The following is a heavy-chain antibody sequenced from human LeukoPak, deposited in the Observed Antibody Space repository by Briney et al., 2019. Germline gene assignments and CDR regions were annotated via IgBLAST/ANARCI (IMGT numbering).Heavy chain of an antibody. D-gene: IGHD3-22*01. V-gene: IGHV1-69*05. Sequence: SVKVFCTTSVDTFSSYVISWVRQAPGQGLECVGEIIPLFGTAHYTQKFWGRVTITTDESTSTAYMELSSLRSEDTAVYYWARDTLPRQGYYDSSGNHSAFDIWGQGTMVTVSS. CDR1: VDTFSSYV. J-gene: IGHJ3*02. CDR2: IIPLFGTA. CDR3: ARDTLPRQGYYDSSGNHSAFDI.